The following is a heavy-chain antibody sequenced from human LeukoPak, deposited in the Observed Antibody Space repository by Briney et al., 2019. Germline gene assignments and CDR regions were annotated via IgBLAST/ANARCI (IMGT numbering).Heavy chain of an antibody. CDR2: IYYSGST. CDR3: ARLQYYYGSNGYYSLYYFDY. CDR1: SGSISSSDFF. Sequence: PSETLSLTCTVSSGSISSSDFFWGWIRQPPGKGLEWIGNIYYSGSTNYNPSLKSRVAISVDTSKNQFSLKLSSVTAADTAVYYCARLQYYYGSNGYYSLYYFDYWGQGTVVTVSS. J-gene: IGHJ4*02. D-gene: IGHD3-22*01. V-gene: IGHV4-39*01.